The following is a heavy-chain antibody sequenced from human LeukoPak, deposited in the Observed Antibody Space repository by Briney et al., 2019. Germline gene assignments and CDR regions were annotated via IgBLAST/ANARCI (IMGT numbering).Heavy chain of an antibody. V-gene: IGHV3-7*01. J-gene: IGHJ4*02. D-gene: IGHD3-10*01. CDR1: GFTFSSYW. Sequence: GGSLRLSCAASGFTFSSYWMSWVRQAPGKGLEWVANIKQDGSEKYYVDSVKGRFTISRDNAKNSLYLQMNSLRAEDTAVYYCARIPITMVRGVPYYFDYWGQGTLVTVSS. CDR3: ARIPITMVRGVPYYFDY. CDR2: IKQDGSEK.